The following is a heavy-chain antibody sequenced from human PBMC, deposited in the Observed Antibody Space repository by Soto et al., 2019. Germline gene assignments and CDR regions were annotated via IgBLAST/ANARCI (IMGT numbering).Heavy chain of an antibody. CDR2: ISSSSSTI. D-gene: IGHD6-19*01. Sequence: VQLVESGGGLVQPGGSLRLSCAASGFTFSSYSMNWVRQAPGKGLEWVSYISSSSSTIYYADSVKGRFTISRDNAKNSLYLQMNSLRAEDTAVYYCARDPNSSGWYGGSAFDIWGQGTMVTVSS. CDR3: ARDPNSSGWYGGSAFDI. V-gene: IGHV3-48*01. J-gene: IGHJ3*02. CDR1: GFTFSSYS.